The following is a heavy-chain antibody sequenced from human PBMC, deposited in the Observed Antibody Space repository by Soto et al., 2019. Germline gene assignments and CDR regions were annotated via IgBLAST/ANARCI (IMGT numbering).Heavy chain of an antibody. D-gene: IGHD2-15*01. CDR2: IYTSGST. V-gene: IGHV4-4*07. CDR1: GGSISSYY. CDR3: AREGDIVVVVAQYNWFDP. Sequence: SETLSLTCTVSGGSISSYYWSWIRQPAGTGLEWIGRIYTSGSTNYNPSLKSRVTMSVDTSKNQFSLKLSSVTAADTAVYYCAREGDIVVVVAQYNWFDPWGQGTLVTVSS. J-gene: IGHJ5*02.